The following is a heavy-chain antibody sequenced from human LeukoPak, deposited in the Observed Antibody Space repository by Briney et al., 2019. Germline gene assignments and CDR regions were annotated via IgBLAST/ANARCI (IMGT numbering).Heavy chain of an antibody. Sequence: QPGGSLRLSCVASGFTFSSYWMSWVRQAPGKGLEWVANIKQDGSEKYYVDSVKGRFTISRDNAKNSLYLQMSSLGADDTAVYYCVRDRGFGANDYWGQGTLVTVSS. V-gene: IGHV3-7*01. CDR3: VRDRGFGANDY. CDR2: IKQDGSEK. J-gene: IGHJ4*02. D-gene: IGHD3-10*01. CDR1: GFTFSSYW.